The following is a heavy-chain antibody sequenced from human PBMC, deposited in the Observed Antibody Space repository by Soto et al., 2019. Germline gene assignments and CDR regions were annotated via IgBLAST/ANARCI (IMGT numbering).Heavy chain of an antibody. CDR3: ARVILGSWTANVH. CDR2: IIGDGLYT. D-gene: IGHD3-10*01. Sequence: EVQLVESGGGLVQPGGSLILSCAASGFTFSNYSMLWVRQAPRKGLVWVSRIIGDGLYTTYADSVKGRFTISRDNAKNTVNLQLNSLRVEDTVGYYCARVILGSWTANVHWGQGTLVTVSS. CDR1: GFTFSNYS. V-gene: IGHV3-74*03. J-gene: IGHJ1*01.